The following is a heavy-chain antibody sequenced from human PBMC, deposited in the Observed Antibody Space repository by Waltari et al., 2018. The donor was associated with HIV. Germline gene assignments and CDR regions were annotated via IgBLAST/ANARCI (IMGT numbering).Heavy chain of an antibody. J-gene: IGHJ6*02. CDR1: GFTVSSNY. D-gene: IGHD5-18*01. CDR3: ASPDTTMVHGHYYFYHMDV. V-gene: IGHV3-66*01. Sequence: EVQLVESGGGLVQPGGSLRLSCAASGFTVSSNYMSWVRQAPGKGLEWVSLIYTGGSTYYAGSVKGRFTIARDNSKNTLDLQMNSLRAEDTAVYYCASPDTTMVHGHYYFYHMDVWGQGTTVTVSS. CDR2: IYTGGST.